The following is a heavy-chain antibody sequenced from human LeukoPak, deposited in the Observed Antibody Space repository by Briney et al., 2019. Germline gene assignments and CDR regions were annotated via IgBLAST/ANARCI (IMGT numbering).Heavy chain of an antibody. CDR3: ARYQDSRPY. J-gene: IGHJ4*02. CDR2: ISSSSSYI. CDR1: GFTFSSYS. D-gene: IGHD6-13*01. V-gene: IGHV3-21*04. Sequence: GGSLRLSCAASGFTFSSYSMNWVRQAPGKGLEWVSSISSSSSYIYYADSVKGRFTISRDNSKNTAYLQMSSLRAEDTAMYYCARYQDSRPYWGQGTLVTVSS.